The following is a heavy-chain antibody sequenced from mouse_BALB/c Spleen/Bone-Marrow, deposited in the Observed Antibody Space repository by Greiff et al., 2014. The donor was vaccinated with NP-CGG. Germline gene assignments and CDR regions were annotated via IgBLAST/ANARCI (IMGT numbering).Heavy chain of an antibody. CDR3: VRGGAYWYFDV. V-gene: IGHV1S29*02. J-gene: IGHJ1*01. CDR1: GYTFTDYN. CDR2: IYPYNGGT. Sequence: VHVKQSGPVLVKPGASVKISCKASGYTFTDYNMHWVKQSHGKSLEWIGYIYPYNGGTGYNQKFKNKATLTVDNSSSTAYMEFPGLTSEEASVYYCVRGGAYWYFDVWGAGTTVTVS. D-gene: IGHD1-1*02.